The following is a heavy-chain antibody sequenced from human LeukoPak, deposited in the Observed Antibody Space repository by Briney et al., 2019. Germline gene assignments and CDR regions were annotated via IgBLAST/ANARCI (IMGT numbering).Heavy chain of an antibody. CDR3: ARDITGPQDF. CDR2: IYYSGST. J-gene: IGHJ4*02. V-gene: IGHV4-39*07. D-gene: IGHD1-20*01. Sequence: SETLSLTCTVSGGSISSSSYYWGWIRQPPGKGLEWIGSIYYSGSTYYNPSLKSRVTISVDTSKNQFSLKLSSVTAADTAVYYCARDITGPQDFWGQGTLVTVSS. CDR1: GGSISSSSYY.